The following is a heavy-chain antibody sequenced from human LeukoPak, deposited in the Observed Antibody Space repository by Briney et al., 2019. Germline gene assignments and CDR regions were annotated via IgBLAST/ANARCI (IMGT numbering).Heavy chain of an antibody. D-gene: IGHD1-26*01. CDR2: IIDSGNSI. Sequence: GGSLRLSCAASGFTFSSCAMSWVCQAPGKGLEWVSTIIDSGNSIYYADSAEGRFTISRDNSKNTLYLQMNSLRAGDTAVYYCAKDPIFSGSYGVFDYWGLGTLVTVSS. J-gene: IGHJ4*02. CDR1: GFTFSSCA. V-gene: IGHV3-23*01. CDR3: AKDPIFSGSYGVFDY.